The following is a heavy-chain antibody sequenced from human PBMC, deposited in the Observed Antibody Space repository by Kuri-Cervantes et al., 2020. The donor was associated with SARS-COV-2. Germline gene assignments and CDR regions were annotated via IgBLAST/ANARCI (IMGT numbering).Heavy chain of an antibody. CDR1: GVSVTTFGSY. Sequence: SCTVSGVSVTTFGSYWTCIRQHPGKGREWVGYIYYNGSTYYNPSLRSRVIVSVDRSKNQFSLNLNSVTAADTPLYYCARGAIDWGQGTLVTGSS. CDR3: ARGAID. J-gene: IGHJ4*02. D-gene: IGHD2/OR15-2a*01. V-gene: IGHV4-31*02. CDR2: IYYNGST.